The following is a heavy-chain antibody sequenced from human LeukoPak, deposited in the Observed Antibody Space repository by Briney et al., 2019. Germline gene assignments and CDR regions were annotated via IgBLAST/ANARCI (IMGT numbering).Heavy chain of an antibody. D-gene: IGHD6-19*01. Sequence: GGSLRLSCAASGFTVSSNYMNWVRQAPGKGLEWVSYISNSGSTIYYADSVKGRFTISRDNAKNSLYLQMNSLRAEDTAVYYCASSSGWYNFDYWGQGTLVTVSS. V-gene: IGHV3-48*04. CDR2: ISNSGSTI. CDR3: ASSSGWYNFDY. CDR1: GFTVSSNY. J-gene: IGHJ4*02.